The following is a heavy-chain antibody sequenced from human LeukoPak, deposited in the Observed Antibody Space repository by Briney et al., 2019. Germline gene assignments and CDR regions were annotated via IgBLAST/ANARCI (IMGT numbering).Heavy chain of an antibody. CDR1: GFTFSSYG. Sequence: GGSLRLSCAASGFTFSSYGMHWVRQAPGKGLEWVAFIRYDGSNKYYADSVKGRFTISRDNSKNTLYLQMNSLRAEETAVYYCAKVRSYSQYYFDYWGQGTLVTVSS. D-gene: IGHD1-26*01. CDR3: AKVRSYSQYYFDY. CDR2: IRYDGSNK. J-gene: IGHJ4*02. V-gene: IGHV3-30*02.